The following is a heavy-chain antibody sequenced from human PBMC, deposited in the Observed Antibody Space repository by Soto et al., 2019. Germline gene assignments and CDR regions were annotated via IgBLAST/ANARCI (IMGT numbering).Heavy chain of an antibody. CDR3: GGDRGGYPRGFFIF. CDR1: GFRFSLYG. Sequence: GGSLRLSCAASGFRFSLYGMHWVRQAPGKGLEWVAVISDDGKIRKFADSVKGRFAISRDSSKSTLYLEMFSLRPEDTAVYYWGGDRGGYPRGFFIFGAQGT. V-gene: IGHV3-30*09. D-gene: IGHD3-3*02. J-gene: IGHJ4*01. CDR2: ISDDGKIR.